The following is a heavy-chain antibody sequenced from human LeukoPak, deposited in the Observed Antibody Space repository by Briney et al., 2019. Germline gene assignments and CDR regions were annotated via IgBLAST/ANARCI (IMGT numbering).Heavy chain of an antibody. CDR2: ISSRTTTI. CDR3: AGVGSSGWYYFDY. CDR1: GLTFSSYG. Sequence: GGSLRLSCAASGLTFSSYGMNWVRQAPGKGLEWVSYISSRTTTIYYADSVKGRFTISRDNAKNSLYLQMNSLRAEDTAVYYCAGVGSSGWYYFDYWGQGTLVTVSS. D-gene: IGHD6-19*01. J-gene: IGHJ4*02. V-gene: IGHV3-48*01.